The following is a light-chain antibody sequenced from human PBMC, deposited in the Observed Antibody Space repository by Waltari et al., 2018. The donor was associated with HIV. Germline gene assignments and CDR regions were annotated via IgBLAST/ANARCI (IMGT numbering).Light chain of an antibody. J-gene: IGKJ1*01. CDR3: QQYYSTPWT. CDR2: WAS. V-gene: IGKV4-1*01. Sequence: DIVMTQSPDSLAVSLGERATINCKSSPSVLNSSNNNNYLAWYQQQPGQPPKLLIYWASTRESGFPDRFSGSGSGTDFTLTISSLQAEDVAVYYCQQYYSTPWTFGQGTKVEIK. CDR1: PSVLNSSNNNNY.